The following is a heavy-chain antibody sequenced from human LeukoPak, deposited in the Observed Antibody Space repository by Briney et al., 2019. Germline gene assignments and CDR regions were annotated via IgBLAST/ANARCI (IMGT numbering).Heavy chain of an antibody. CDR2: IYYSRST. D-gene: IGHD4-17*01. CDR1: GGSISNYY. V-gene: IGHV4-59*01. Sequence: PSETLSLTCTVSGGSISNYYWSWIRQPPGKGLEWIGFIYYSRSTSYNPSLKSRVTISVDTSKNQFSLKLNAVTTADTAVYYCARDDDYGIVWGQGTLVTVSS. CDR3: ARDDDYGIV. J-gene: IGHJ4*02.